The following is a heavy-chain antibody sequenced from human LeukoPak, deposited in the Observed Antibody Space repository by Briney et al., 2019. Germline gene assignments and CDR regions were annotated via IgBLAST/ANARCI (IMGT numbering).Heavy chain of an antibody. Sequence: SVKVSCKASGGTFSSYAISWVRQAPGQGLGWMGGIIPIFGTANYAQKFQGRVTITADESTSTAYMELSSLRSEDTAVYYCARKGSYYGSGSRYYYYYYMDVWGKGTTVTVSS. CDR3: ARKGSYYGSGSRYYYYYYMDV. V-gene: IGHV1-69*13. J-gene: IGHJ6*03. CDR1: GGTFSSYA. CDR2: IIPIFGTA. D-gene: IGHD3-10*01.